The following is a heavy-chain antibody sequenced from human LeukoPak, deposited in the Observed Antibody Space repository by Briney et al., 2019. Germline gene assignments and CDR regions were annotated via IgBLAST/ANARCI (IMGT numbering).Heavy chain of an antibody. CDR1: GFSVTTDSYC. J-gene: IGHJ4*02. CDR2: DYCGGNT. D-gene: IGHD2/OR15-2a*01. Sequence: SETLSLTCTVSGFSVTTDSYCWGWIRQPPGKGLEWIGYDYCGGNTNYDPSLKRRITISVDTSKNQFSLTLTSVTAADMAVYFCARDHFGSLDSWGQGILVTVSS. V-gene: IGHV4-61*01. CDR3: ARDHFGSLDS.